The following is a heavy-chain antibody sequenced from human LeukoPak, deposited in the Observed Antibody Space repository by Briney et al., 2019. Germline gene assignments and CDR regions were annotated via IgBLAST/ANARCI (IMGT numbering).Heavy chain of an antibody. CDR2: IYTSGST. Sequence: PSETLSLTCTVSGGSISSYYWSWIRQPAGKGLEWIGRIYTSGSTNYNPSLKSRVTMSVDTSKNQFSLKLSSVTAADTAVYYCARGGSTRPNVEDLFDYWGQGTLVTVSS. CDR1: GGSISSYY. V-gene: IGHV4-4*07. CDR3: ARGGSTRPNVEDLFDY. D-gene: IGHD2-2*01. J-gene: IGHJ4*02.